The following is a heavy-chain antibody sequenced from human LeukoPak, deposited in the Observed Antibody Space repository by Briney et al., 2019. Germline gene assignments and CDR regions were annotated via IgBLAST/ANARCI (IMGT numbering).Heavy chain of an antibody. CDR3: AKDIDGY. CDR1: GFTFDDYA. Sequence: GGSLRLSCAASGFTFDDYAMHWVQQAPGKGLEWVSGISWNSGSIGYADSVKGRFTISRDNAKNSLYLQMNSLRAEDTVLYYCAKDIDGYWGQGTLVTVSS. V-gene: IGHV3-9*01. CDR2: ISWNSGSI. J-gene: IGHJ4*02. D-gene: IGHD5-24*01.